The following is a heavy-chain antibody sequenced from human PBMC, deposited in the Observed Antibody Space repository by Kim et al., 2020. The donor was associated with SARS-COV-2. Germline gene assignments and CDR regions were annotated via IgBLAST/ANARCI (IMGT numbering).Heavy chain of an antibody. CDR1: GGTFSSYA. D-gene: IGHD5-18*01. Sequence: SVKVSCKASGGTFSSYAISWVRQAPRQGLEWMGRIIPILGIANYAQKFQGRVTITADKSTSTAYMELSSLRSEDTAVYYCARGAVDTAMATREVPYYYYYYGMDVWGQGTTVTVSS. CDR3: ARGAVDTAMATREVPYYYYYYGMDV. J-gene: IGHJ6*02. CDR2: IIPILGIA. V-gene: IGHV1-69*04.